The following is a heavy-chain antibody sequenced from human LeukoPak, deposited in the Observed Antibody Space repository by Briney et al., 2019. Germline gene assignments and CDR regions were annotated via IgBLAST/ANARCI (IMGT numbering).Heavy chain of an antibody. CDR1: GFTFSSYA. J-gene: IGHJ4*02. Sequence: GGSLRLSCAASGFTFSSYAMHWVCQAPGKGLEWVAVISYDGSNKYYADSVKGRFTISRDNSKNTLYLQMNSLRAEDTAVYYCASVGVSGWYYFDYWGQGTLVTVSS. D-gene: IGHD6-19*01. CDR2: ISYDGSNK. V-gene: IGHV3-30-3*01. CDR3: ASVGVSGWYYFDY.